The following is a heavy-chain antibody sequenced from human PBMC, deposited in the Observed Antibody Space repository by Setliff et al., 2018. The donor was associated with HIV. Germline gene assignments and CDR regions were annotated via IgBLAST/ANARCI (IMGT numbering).Heavy chain of an antibody. CDR1: GGSFSGYY. V-gene: IGHV4-34*01. D-gene: IGHD3-10*01. CDR3: ASGGPLEWVRGVSNWFDP. Sequence: PSETLSLTCAVYGGSFSGYYWSWIRQPPGKGLEWIGEINHSGSTNYNPSLKSRVTISVDTSKNQFSLKLSSVTAADTAVYYCASGGPLEWVRGVSNWFDPWGQGTLVTVSS. J-gene: IGHJ5*02. CDR2: INHSGST.